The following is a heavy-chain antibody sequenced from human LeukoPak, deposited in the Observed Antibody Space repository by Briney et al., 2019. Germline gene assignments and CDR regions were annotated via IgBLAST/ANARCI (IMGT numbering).Heavy chain of an antibody. CDR3: ARGSGDFWSGYYFSYYYGMDV. Sequence: ASVKVSCKASGYTFTSYGISWVRQAPGQGLEWMGWISACNGNTNYAQKLQGRVTMTTDTSTSTAYMELRSLRSDDTAVYYCARGSGDFWSGYYFSYYYGMDVWGQGTTVTVSS. CDR1: GYTFTSYG. J-gene: IGHJ6*02. V-gene: IGHV1-18*01. D-gene: IGHD3-3*01. CDR2: ISACNGNT.